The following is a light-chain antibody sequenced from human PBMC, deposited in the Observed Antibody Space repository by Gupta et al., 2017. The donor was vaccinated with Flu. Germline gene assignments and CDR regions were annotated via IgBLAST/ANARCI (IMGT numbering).Light chain of an antibody. Sequence: IEMTPSPATLSVSPGEKATLPCRASQSFNSNLAWYPKTPGQTPRRLIIGGSTRATGIPARFSGSGYGTEFTLAISSLQSEDFAVYYCQQYNNWPRTFGQGTKVEIK. CDR1: QSFNSN. V-gene: IGKV3-15*01. CDR2: GGS. CDR3: QQYNNWPRT. J-gene: IGKJ1*01.